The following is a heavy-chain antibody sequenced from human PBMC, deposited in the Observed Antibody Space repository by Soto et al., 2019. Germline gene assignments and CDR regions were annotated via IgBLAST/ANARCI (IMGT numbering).Heavy chain of an antibody. CDR2: ISSSSSTI. J-gene: IGHJ6*03. CDR3: ARAVIVVVVAATPPRVHYYMDV. D-gene: IGHD2-15*01. Sequence: GGALRLSCAASGFTFSSYSMNWGRQAPGEGGGGGSYISSSSSTIYYADSVKGRFTISRDNAKNSLYLQMNSLRAEDTAVYYCARAVIVVVVAATPPRVHYYMDVWGKGTTVTVSS. CDR1: GFTFSSYS. V-gene: IGHV3-48*01.